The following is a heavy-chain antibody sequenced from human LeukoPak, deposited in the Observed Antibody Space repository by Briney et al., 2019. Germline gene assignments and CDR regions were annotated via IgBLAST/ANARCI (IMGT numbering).Heavy chain of an antibody. CDR1: GFTFSNYW. Sequence: GGSLRLSCVVSGFTFSNYWLSWVRQAPGRGLEWVANINQAGSDKNYVDSVRGRFIISRDNAKSSLYLQMNSLRADDTAVYCCARPLRETIGTYWGQGALVTVSS. D-gene: IGHD1-26*01. V-gene: IGHV3-7*01. CDR2: INQAGSDK. J-gene: IGHJ4*02. CDR3: ARPLRETIGTY.